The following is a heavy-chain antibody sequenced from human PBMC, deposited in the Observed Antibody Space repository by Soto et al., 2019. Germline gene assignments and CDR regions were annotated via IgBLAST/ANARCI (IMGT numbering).Heavy chain of an antibody. CDR2: ISSSSSTI. D-gene: IGHD2-21*02. CDR3: ARGGLVTADDY. CDR1: GFTFSSYS. V-gene: IGHV3-48*01. Sequence: EVQLVESGGGLVQPGGSLRLSCAASGFTFSSYSMNWVRQAPGKGLEWVSYISSSSSTIYYADSVKGRFTISRDNAKNSLYLQMNGLRAEDTAVYYCARGGLVTADDYWGQGTLVTVSS. J-gene: IGHJ4*02.